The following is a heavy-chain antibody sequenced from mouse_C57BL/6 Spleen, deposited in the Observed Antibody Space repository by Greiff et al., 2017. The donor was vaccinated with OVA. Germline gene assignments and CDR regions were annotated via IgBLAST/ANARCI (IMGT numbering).Heavy chain of an antibody. D-gene: IGHD2-5*01. Sequence: VQLQQSGPELVKPGASVKISCKASGYTFTDYYMNWVKQSHGKSLEWIGDINPNNGGTSYNQKFKGKATLTVDKSSSTAYMELRSLTSEDSAVYDCARGDYSNYDFDYWGQGTTLTVSS. V-gene: IGHV1-26*01. J-gene: IGHJ2*01. CDR3: ARGDYSNYDFDY. CDR2: INPNNGGT. CDR1: GYTFTDYY.